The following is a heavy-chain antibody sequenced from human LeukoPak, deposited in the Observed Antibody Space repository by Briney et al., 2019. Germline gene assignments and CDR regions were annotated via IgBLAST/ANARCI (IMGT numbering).Heavy chain of an antibody. J-gene: IGHJ6*03. CDR2: INPSGGST. CDR1: GYTFTSYY. V-gene: IGHV1-46*01. Sequence: ASVKVSCKASGYTFTSYYMHWVRQTPGQGLEWMGIINPSGGSTSYAQKFQGRVTMTRDMSTSTVYMELSSLKASDTAMYYCARHVVVAATHGYYYYMDVWGKGTTVTVSS. CDR3: ARHVVVAATHGYYYYMDV. D-gene: IGHD2-15*01.